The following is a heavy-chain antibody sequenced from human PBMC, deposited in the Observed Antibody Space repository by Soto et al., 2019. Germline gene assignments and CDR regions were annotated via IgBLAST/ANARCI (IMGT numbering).Heavy chain of an antibody. Sequence: GASLKISCKGSGYSFTSYWISWVRQMLGKGLEWMGMIDPSDSYTNYSPSFQGHVTISAYKSISTAYLQWSSLKASDTAMYYCASPYPRQPERKRYYYYYGMDVWGQGTTVTVSS. J-gene: IGHJ6*02. V-gene: IGHV5-10-1*01. CDR2: IDPSDSYT. CDR1: GYSFTSYW. D-gene: IGHD1-1*01. CDR3: ASPYPRQPERKRYYYYYGMDV.